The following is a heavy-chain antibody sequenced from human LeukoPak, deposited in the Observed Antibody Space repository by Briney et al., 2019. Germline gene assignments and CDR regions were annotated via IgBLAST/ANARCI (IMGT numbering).Heavy chain of an antibody. CDR2: IYYSGST. J-gene: IGHJ4*02. CDR3: ARAYYYDSSGYRSPYFDY. D-gene: IGHD3-22*01. CDR1: GGSISSSSYY. Sequence: PSETLSLTCTVSGGSISSSSYYWGWIRQPPGKGLEWIGSIYYSGSTYYNPSLKSRVTISVDTSKNQFSLKLSSVTAADTAVYYCARAYYYDSSGYRSPYFDYWGQGTLVTVSS. V-gene: IGHV4-39*07.